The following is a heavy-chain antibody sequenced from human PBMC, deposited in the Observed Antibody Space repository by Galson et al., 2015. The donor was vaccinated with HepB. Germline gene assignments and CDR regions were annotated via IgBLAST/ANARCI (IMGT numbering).Heavy chain of an antibody. V-gene: IGHV6-1*01. CDR1: GDSVSSNSAA. CDR3: AREPATAIPPNWFDP. D-gene: IGHD2-2*02. J-gene: IGHJ5*02. Sequence: CAISGDSVSSNSAAWNWIRQSPSRGLEWLGRTYYRSKWYNDYAVSVKSRITINPDTSKNQFSLQLNSVTPEDTAVYYCAREPATAIPPNWFDPWGQGTLVTVSS. CDR2: TYYRSKWYN.